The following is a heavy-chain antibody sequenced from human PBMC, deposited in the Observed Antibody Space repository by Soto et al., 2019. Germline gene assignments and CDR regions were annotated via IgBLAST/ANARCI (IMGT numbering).Heavy chain of an antibody. V-gene: IGHV4-4*07. CDR1: GGSISSYY. CDR2: IYTSGST. CDR3: ARAGRWSGYYILECWFDP. D-gene: IGHD3-3*01. Sequence: SETLCLTCTVSGGSISSYYWSWIRQPAGKGREWIGRIYTSGSTNYNPSLKSRVTMSVDTSKNQFSLKLSSVTAADTAVYYCARAGRWSGYYILECWFDPWGQGTLVTVS. J-gene: IGHJ5*02.